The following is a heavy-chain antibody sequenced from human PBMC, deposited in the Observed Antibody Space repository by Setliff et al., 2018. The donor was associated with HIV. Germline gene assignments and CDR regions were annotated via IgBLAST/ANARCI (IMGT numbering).Heavy chain of an antibody. Sequence: SETLSLTCTVSGGSISSSSYYWGWIRQPPGKGLEWIGSSYYSGSTDHNPSLRSRVTISLDTSKTQFSLSLTSVTAADTAMYYCARRGKTENSYVLNWFDPWGQGILVTVSS. CDR3: ARRGKTENSYVLNWFDP. D-gene: IGHD5-18*01. CDR2: SYYSGST. V-gene: IGHV4-39*07. J-gene: IGHJ5*02. CDR1: GGSISSSSYY.